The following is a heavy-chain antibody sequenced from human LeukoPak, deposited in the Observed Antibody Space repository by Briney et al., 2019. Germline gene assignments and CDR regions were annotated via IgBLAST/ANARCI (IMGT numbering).Heavy chain of an antibody. J-gene: IGHJ4*02. D-gene: IGHD3-9*01. V-gene: IGHV5-51*01. CDR2: IYPADSDT. CDR1: GYSFTNYW. CDR3: ARASGLVLRYFDWLYDY. Sequence: GESLKISCKGSGYSFTNYWIGWVRQMPGKGLEWMGIIYPADSDTRYSLSLQGQVTISADKSSSTAYLQWSSLKASDTAVYYCARASGLVLRYFDWLYDYWGQGTLVTVSS.